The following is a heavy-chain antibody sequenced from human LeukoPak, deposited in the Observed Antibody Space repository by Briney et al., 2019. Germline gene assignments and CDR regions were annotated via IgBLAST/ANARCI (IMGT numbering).Heavy chain of an antibody. CDR2: INPNSGGT. Sequence: ASVKVSCKASGYTFTGYYMHWVRQAPGQGLEWMGWINPNSGGTNYAQKFQGRVTMTRDTSISTAYMELSRLRSDDTAVYYCARDKIIAEHRFNYYYYMDVWGKGTTVTVSS. V-gene: IGHV1-2*02. CDR3: ARDKIIAEHRFNYYYYMDV. CDR1: GYTFTGYY. J-gene: IGHJ6*03. D-gene: IGHD2-15*01.